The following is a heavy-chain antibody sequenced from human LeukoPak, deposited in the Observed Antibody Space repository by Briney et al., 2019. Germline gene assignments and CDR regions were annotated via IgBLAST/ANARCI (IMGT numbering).Heavy chain of an antibody. CDR3: ARASTTVAYYYYYYMDV. D-gene: IGHD4-11*01. J-gene: IGHJ6*03. V-gene: IGHV1-46*01. Sequence: ASVKVSCKASGCTFTSYYMHWVRQAPGQGLEWMGIINPSGGSTSYAQKFQGRVTMTRDTSTSTVYMELSSLRSEDTAVYYCARASTTVAYYYYYYMDVWGKGTTVTVSS. CDR1: GCTFTSYY. CDR2: INPSGGST.